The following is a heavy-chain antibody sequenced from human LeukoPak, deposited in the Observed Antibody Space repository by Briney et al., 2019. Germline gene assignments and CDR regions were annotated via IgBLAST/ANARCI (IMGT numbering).Heavy chain of an antibody. CDR2: ISPYNDNT. CDR1: GYTFTTYG. D-gene: IGHD3-3*01. V-gene: IGHV1-18*04. J-gene: IGHJ4*02. Sequence: ASVKVSCKTSGYTFTTYGISWLRQAPGRGLEWMAWISPYNDNTYYAYKFQGRVTMTTHTSTSTAYMELRNLRSDDTAVYYCARDQPYYDLWSGYFAYWGQGTPVTVSS. CDR3: ARDQPYYDLWSGYFAY.